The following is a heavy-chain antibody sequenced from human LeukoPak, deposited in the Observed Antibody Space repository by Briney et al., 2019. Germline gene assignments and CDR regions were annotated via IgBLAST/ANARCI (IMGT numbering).Heavy chain of an antibody. CDR2: MNPNSGNT. Sequence: XSVKVSCKASGYTFTSYDINWVRQATGQGLEWMGWMNPNSGNTGYAQKFQGRVTMTRNTSISTAYMELSSLRSEDTAVYYCARGLRDYYDSSGYVSYFDYWGQGTLVTVSS. V-gene: IGHV1-8*01. CDR3: ARGLRDYYDSSGYVSYFDY. D-gene: IGHD3-22*01. CDR1: GYTFTSYD. J-gene: IGHJ4*02.